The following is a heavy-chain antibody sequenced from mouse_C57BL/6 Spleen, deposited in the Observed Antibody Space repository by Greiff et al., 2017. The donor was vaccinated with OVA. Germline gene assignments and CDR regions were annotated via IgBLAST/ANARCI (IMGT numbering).Heavy chain of an antibody. CDR1: GYTFTSYW. CDR2: IHPNSGST. CDR3: ASGGYGSSSYYFDY. V-gene: IGHV1-64*01. D-gene: IGHD1-1*01. J-gene: IGHJ2*01. Sequence: VQLQQPGAELVKPGASVKLSCKASGYTFTSYWMHWVKQRPGQGLEWIGMIHPNSGSTNYNEKFKSKATLTVDKSSSTAYMQLSSLTSEDSAVYYCASGGYGSSSYYFDYWGQGTTLTVSS.